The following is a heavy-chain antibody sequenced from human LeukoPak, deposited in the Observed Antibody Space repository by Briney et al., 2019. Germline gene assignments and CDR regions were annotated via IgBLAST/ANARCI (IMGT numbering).Heavy chain of an antibody. D-gene: IGHD4-23*01. CDR2: IEQDGGEK. J-gene: IGHJ4*02. CDR1: GFTFSNYW. Sequence: GGSLRFSCAASGFTFSNYWMSWVRQAPGKGLEWVANIEQDGGEKNYVDSVKGRFTISRDNARNSLYLQMNSLRAEDTAVYYCARDRGYSTFDYWGQGTLVTVSS. V-gene: IGHV3-7*01. CDR3: ARDRGYSTFDY.